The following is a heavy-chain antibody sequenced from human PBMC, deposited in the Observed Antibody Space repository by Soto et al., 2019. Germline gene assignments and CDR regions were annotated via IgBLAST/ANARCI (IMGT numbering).Heavy chain of an antibody. CDR2: IIPIFGTA. J-gene: IGHJ6*02. CDR3: AGGYDFWSGYYGPVEGYGMDV. CDR1: GGTFSSYA. V-gene: IGHV1-69*13. D-gene: IGHD3-3*01. Sequence: SVKVSCKXSGGTFSSYAISWVRQAPGQGLEWMGGIIPIFGTANYAQKFQGRVTITADESTSTAYMELSSLRSEDTAVYYCAGGYDFWSGYYGPVEGYGMDVWGQGTTVTVS.